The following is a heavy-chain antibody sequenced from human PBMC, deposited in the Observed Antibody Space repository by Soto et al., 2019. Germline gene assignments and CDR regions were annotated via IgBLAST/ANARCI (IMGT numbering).Heavy chain of an antibody. CDR1: GGTFSSYA. CDR2: IIPIFGTA. CDR3: ANNYGDYVYYYYGMDV. J-gene: IGHJ6*02. Sequence: QVQLVQSGAEVKKPGSSVKVSCKASGGTFSSYAISWVRQAPGQGLEWMGGIIPIFGTANYAQKFQGRVTITEDESTSTAYMELSSLSSEDTAVYYCANNYGDYVYYYYGMDVWGQGTTVTVSS. V-gene: IGHV1-69*01. D-gene: IGHD4-17*01.